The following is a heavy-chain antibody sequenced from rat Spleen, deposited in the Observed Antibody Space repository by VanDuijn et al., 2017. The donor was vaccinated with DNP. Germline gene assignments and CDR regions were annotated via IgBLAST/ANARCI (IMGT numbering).Heavy chain of an antibody. CDR1: GFTFSNYG. CDR3: TSNPHVRTAAPFDY. CDR2: ITNTGGGT. D-gene: IGHD3-8*01. V-gene: IGHV5-29*01. Sequence: EVQLVESGGGPVQPGRSLKLSCAASGFTFSNYGMAWVRQAPTKGLEWIASITNTGGGTYYLDSVKGRFTISRDNSKSTLYLQMDSLRSEDTATYYCTSNPHVRTAAPFDYWGQGVMVTVSS. J-gene: IGHJ2*01.